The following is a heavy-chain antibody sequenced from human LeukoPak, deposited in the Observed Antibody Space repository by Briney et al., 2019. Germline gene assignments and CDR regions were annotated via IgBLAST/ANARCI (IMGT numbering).Heavy chain of an antibody. CDR3: ARGSLLRPYQLDY. D-gene: IGHD2-2*01. CDR2: ISLDSGNT. CDR1: GYTFANYG. J-gene: IGHJ4*02. Sequence: GASVKVSCKASGYTFANYGINWVRQAPGQGLEWMGWISLDSGNTGYAQRVQGRVTLTTDTSTSTAYMELRSLRSDDTAVYFCARGSLLRPYQLDYWGQGTLVSISS. V-gene: IGHV1-18*01.